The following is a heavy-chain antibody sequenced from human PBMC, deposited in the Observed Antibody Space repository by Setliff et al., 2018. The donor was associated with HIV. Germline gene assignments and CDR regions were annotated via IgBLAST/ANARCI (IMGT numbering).Heavy chain of an antibody. CDR2: ISYDGSNK. V-gene: IGHV3-30*04. CDR1: GFTFSRYA. D-gene: IGHD1-7*01. Sequence: SCAASGFTFSRYAMHWVRQAPGKGLEWVAVISYDGSNKYYADSVKGRFTISRDNSKNTLYLQMNSLRAEDTAVYYCAREGRTGTTYYYYYGMDVWGQGTTVTVSS. J-gene: IGHJ6*02. CDR3: AREGRTGTTYYYYYGMDV.